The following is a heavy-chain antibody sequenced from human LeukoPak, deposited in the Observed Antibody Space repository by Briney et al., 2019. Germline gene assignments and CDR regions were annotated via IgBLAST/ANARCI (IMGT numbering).Heavy chain of an antibody. D-gene: IGHD2-2*01. CDR3: ARDLLNDEGSSYSFDQ. J-gene: IGHJ4*02. V-gene: IGHV4-4*09. CDR1: GGSISSYY. CDR2: IYTSGST. Sequence: PSETLSLTCTVSGGSISSYYWSWIRQPPGKGLEWIGYIYTSGSTNYNPSLKSRVTISVDTSKNQFSLKLSSVTAADTAVYYCARDLLNDEGSSYSFDQWGQGTLVTVSS.